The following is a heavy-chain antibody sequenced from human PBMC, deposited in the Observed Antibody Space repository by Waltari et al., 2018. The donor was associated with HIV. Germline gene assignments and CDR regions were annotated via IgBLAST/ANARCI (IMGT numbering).Heavy chain of an antibody. Sequence: QVQLQESGPGLVKPSQTLSLTCTVSGGSISSGDYYWSWIRQPPGKGLEWIGYIYYSGSTYYNPSLKSRVTISVDRSKNQFSLKLSSVTATDTAVYYCARVGYFDWLLRGAFDIWGQGTMVTVSS. CDR3: ARVGYFDWLLRGAFDI. CDR2: IYYSGST. D-gene: IGHD3-9*01. V-gene: IGHV4-30-4*08. CDR1: GGSISSGDYY. J-gene: IGHJ3*02.